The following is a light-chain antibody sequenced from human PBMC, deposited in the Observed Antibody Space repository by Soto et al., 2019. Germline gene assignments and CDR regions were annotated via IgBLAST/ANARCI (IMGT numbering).Light chain of an antibody. CDR3: QQYENLRT. Sequence: DIEMTQSPSALSASIGDRVAITLHASQNINNYFNWYQQKPGRAPKLLIYDASNLEAGVPSRFRGSGSATDFTFTISLLQPEDIATYYCQQYENLRTFGQGTRLEI. V-gene: IGKV1-33*01. CDR1: QNINNY. CDR2: DAS. J-gene: IGKJ5*01.